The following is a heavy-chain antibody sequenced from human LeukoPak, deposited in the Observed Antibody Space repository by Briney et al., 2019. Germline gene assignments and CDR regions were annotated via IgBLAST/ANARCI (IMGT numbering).Heavy chain of an antibody. Sequence: SQTLSLTCTVSGGSISSGSYYWSWIRQPAGKGLEWIGRIYTSGSTNYNPSPKSRVTISVDTSKNRFSLKLSSVTAADTAVYYCARDRGGLSPYFDYWGQGTLVTVSS. J-gene: IGHJ4*02. CDR2: IYTSGST. CDR1: GGSISSGSYY. CDR3: ARDRGGLSPYFDY. V-gene: IGHV4-61*02. D-gene: IGHD3-16*01.